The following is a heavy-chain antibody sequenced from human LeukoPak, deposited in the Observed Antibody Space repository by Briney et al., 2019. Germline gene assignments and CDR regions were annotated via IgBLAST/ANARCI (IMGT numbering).Heavy chain of an antibody. V-gene: IGHV3-21*01. CDR2: ISSSSYI. J-gene: IGHJ3*02. CDR1: GFTFSSYS. CDR3: AGAYDSSGPDAFDI. Sequence: GGSLRLSCAASGFTFSSYSMNWVRQAPGKGLEWVSSISSSSYIYYADSVKGRFTISRDNAKNSLYLQMNSLRAEDTAVYYCAGAYDSSGPDAFDIWGQGTMVTVSS. D-gene: IGHD3-22*01.